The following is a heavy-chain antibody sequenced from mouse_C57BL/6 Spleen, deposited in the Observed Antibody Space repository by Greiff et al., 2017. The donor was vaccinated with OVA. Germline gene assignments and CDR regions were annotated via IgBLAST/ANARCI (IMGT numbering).Heavy chain of an antibody. CDR1: GYTFTSYW. V-gene: IGHV1-7*01. CDR2: INPSSGYT. Sequence: QVQLQQSGAELAKPGASVKLSCKASGYTFTSYWMHWVKQRPGQGLEWIGYINPSSGYTKYNQKFKDKATLTADKSSSTAYMQLSSLTYEDSAVYSCARFQAGTGYYDAMDYWGQGTSVTVSS. CDR3: ARFQAGTGYYDAMDY. D-gene: IGHD4-1*01. J-gene: IGHJ4*01.